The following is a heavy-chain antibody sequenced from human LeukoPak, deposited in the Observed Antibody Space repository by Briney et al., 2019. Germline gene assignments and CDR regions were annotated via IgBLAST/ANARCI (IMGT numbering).Heavy chain of an antibody. CDR2: INHSGST. Sequence: SETLSLTCAVYGGSFSGYYWSWIRQSPGKGLEWIGEINHSGSTNYNPSLKSRVTISVDTSKNQFSLKLSSVTAADTAVYYCARHRRWLVPDYWGQGTLVTVSS. V-gene: IGHV4-34*01. D-gene: IGHD6-19*01. CDR1: GGSFSGYY. J-gene: IGHJ4*02. CDR3: ARHRRWLVPDY.